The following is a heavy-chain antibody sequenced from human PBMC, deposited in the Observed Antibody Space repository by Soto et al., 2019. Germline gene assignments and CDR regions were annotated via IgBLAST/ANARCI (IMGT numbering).Heavy chain of an antibody. J-gene: IGHJ6*03. CDR2: INHSGST. V-gene: IGHV4-34*01. CDR3: ARHGYNYYMDV. CDR1: GGSFSGYY. D-gene: IGHD3-22*01. Sequence: PSETLSLTCAVYGGSFSGYYWSWIRQPPGKGLEWIGEINHSGSTNYNPSLKSRVTISVDTSKNQFSLKLSSVTAADTAVYYCARHGYNYYMDVWGKGTTVTVSS.